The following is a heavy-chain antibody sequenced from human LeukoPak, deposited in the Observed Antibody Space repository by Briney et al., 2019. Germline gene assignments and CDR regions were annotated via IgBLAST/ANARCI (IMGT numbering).Heavy chain of an antibody. V-gene: IGHV3-23*01. Sequence: GGSLRLSCAASGFSFSSYAMSWVRQAPGKGLEWVSGISDSAGTTYYADSVKGRFSISRDNSKNTLNLQMNSLRAEDTAVYYCAKSYYYGSGGYSLTAFDIWGQGTMVTVSS. CDR1: GFSFSSYA. CDR2: ISDSAGTT. J-gene: IGHJ3*02. D-gene: IGHD3-10*01. CDR3: AKSYYYGSGGYSLTAFDI.